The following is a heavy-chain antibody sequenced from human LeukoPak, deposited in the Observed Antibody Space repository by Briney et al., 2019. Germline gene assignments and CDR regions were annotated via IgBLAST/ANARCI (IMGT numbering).Heavy chain of an antibody. CDR1: GGSISSGGYY. CDR2: IYYSGST. V-gene: IGHV4-61*08. J-gene: IGHJ4*02. CDR3: ARGRPDFWTNFYTYFFDS. D-gene: IGHD3/OR15-3a*01. Sequence: SETLSLTCTVSGGSISSGGYYWSWIRQHPGKGLEWIGYIYYSGSTNYNPSLKSRVAISLDTSKNQFSLKLSSVTAADTAIYYCARGRPDFWTNFYTYFFDSWGQGTLVTVSS.